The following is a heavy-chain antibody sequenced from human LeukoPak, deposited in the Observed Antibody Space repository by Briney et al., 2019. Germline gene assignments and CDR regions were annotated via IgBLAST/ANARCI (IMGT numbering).Heavy chain of an antibody. D-gene: IGHD1-26*01. CDR1: GYTFTSCG. J-gene: IGHJ5*02. Sequence: GASVKVSCKASGYTFTSCGISWVRQAPGQGLEWMGWISAYKGNTNYAQKLQGRVTMTTDTSTSTAYMELRSLRSDDTAVYYCARGRVGAVSNWFDPWGQGTLVTVSS. CDR3: ARGRVGAVSNWFDP. V-gene: IGHV1-18*01. CDR2: ISAYKGNT.